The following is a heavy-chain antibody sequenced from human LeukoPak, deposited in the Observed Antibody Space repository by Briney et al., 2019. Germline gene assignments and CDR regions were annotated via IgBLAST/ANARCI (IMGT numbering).Heavy chain of an antibody. D-gene: IGHD3-10*01. Sequence: ASVKVSCQASGYTFINYDIMWVRQATGQGREWMGWMNSNSGSTGYAQKFQGRVTMTRDTSMSTAYMELSSLRFEDTAVYYCTRGRGGTIVRGYMDYWGQGTLVTVSS. V-gene: IGHV1-8*01. CDR2: MNSNSGST. CDR1: GYTFINYD. CDR3: TRGRGGTIVRGYMDY. J-gene: IGHJ4*02.